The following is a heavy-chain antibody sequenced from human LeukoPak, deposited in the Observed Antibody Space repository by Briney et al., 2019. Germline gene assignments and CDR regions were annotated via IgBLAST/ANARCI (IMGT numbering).Heavy chain of an antibody. CDR1: GFTFSSYA. CDR3: ARVVAGTLDY. CDR2: ISSSSSYI. J-gene: IGHJ4*02. Sequence: PGGSLRLSCAASGFTFSSYAMSWVRQAPGKGLEWVSSISSSSSYIYYADSVKGRFTISRDNAKNSLYLQMNSLRAEDTAVYYCARVVAGTLDYWGQGTLVTVSS. V-gene: IGHV3-21*01. D-gene: IGHD6-19*01.